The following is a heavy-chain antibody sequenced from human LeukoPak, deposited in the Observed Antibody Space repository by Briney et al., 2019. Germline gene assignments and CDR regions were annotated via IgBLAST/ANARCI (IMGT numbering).Heavy chain of an antibody. CDR3: AKEGASGYDYVWGSYRLDPNFDY. J-gene: IGHJ4*02. CDR1: GFTFSSYG. D-gene: IGHD3-16*02. Sequence: GGSLRLSCAASGFTFSSYGKHWVRQAPGKGLEWVAVISYDGGNKYYADSVKGRFTISRDNSKNTLYLQMNSLRAEDTAVYYCAKEGASGYDYVWGSYRLDPNFDYWGQGTLVTVSS. V-gene: IGHV3-30*18. CDR2: ISYDGGNK.